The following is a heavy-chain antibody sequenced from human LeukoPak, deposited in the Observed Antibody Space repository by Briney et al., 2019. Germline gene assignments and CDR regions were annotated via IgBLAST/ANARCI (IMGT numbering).Heavy chain of an antibody. D-gene: IGHD6-19*01. CDR1: GFTFSSYA. V-gene: IGHV3-23*01. CDR3: ARGPGQWLTTFDY. Sequence: GGSLRLSCAASGFTFSSYAMSWVRQAPGKGLEWVSAISGSGGSTYYADSVKGRFTISRDNSKNTLYLQMNSLRAEDTALYYCARGPGQWLTTFDYWGQGTLVTVSS. J-gene: IGHJ4*02. CDR2: ISGSGGST.